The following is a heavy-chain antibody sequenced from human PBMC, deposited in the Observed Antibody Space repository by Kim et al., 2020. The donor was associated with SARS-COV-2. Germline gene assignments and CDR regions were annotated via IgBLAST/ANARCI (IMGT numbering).Heavy chain of an antibody. D-gene: IGHD3-9*01. J-gene: IGHJ6*02. CDR3: TTLLRYFDWLTVKYYYYGMDV. CDR2: IKSKTDGRTT. V-gene: IGHV3-15*01. CDR1: GFTFSNAW. Sequence: GGSLRLSCAASGFTFSNAWMTWVRQPPGKGLEWVGRIKSKTDGRTTNYAAPVKGRFTISRDDSKNTLYLQMNSLKTEDTAVYYCTTLLRYFDWLTVKYYYYGMDVWGQGTTVTVSS.